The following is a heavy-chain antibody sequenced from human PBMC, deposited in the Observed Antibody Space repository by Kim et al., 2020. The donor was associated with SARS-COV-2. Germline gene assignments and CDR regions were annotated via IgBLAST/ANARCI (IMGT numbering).Heavy chain of an antibody. CDR1: GGSFSGYY. J-gene: IGHJ6*02. V-gene: IGHV4-34*01. CDR3: AGLVVVVAAPPPYGMDV. Sequence: SETLSLTCAVYGGSFSGYYWSWIRQPPGKGLEWIGEINHRGSTNYNPSLKSRVTISVDTSKNQFSLKLSSVTAADTAVYYCAGLVVVVAAPPPYGMDVWGQGTTVTVSS. D-gene: IGHD2-15*01. CDR2: INHRGST.